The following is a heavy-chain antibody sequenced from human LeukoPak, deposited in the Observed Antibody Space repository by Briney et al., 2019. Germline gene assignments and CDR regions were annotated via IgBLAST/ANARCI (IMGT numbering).Heavy chain of an antibody. CDR3: RRTYSYGGGTYPSFGY. Sequence: SGGSLRLSCAAFGFTFDNYALHWVRQAPGKGLEYVSGLSPNGDSTYYANSVKGRFTISRDNPQHTLFLQMGSLRVEDTAVYYCRRTYSYGGGTYPSFGYWGQGTLVTVPP. D-gene: IGHD3-10*01. J-gene: IGHJ4*02. CDR2: LSPNGDST. V-gene: IGHV3-64*01. CDR1: GFTFDNYA.